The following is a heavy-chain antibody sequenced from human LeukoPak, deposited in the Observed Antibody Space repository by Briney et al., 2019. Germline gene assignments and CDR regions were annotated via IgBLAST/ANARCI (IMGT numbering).Heavy chain of an antibody. CDR3: AKEEIGYGDYYHGMDV. Sequence: GRSLRLSCAASGFTFSSYGMHWVRQAPGKGLEWVAVISYDGSNKYYADSVKGRFTISRDNSKNTLYLQMNSLRAEDTAVYYCAKEEIGYGDYYHGMDVWGQGTTVTVSS. CDR2: ISYDGSNK. J-gene: IGHJ6*02. CDR1: GFTFSSYG. V-gene: IGHV3-30*18. D-gene: IGHD4-17*01.